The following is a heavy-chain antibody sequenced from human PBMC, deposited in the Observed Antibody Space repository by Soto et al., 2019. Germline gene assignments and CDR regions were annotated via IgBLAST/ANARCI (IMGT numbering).Heavy chain of an antibody. Sequence: KASETLSLTCTVSGGSISSSSYYWGWIRQPPGKGLEWIGSIYYSGSTYYNPSLESRATISVDTSKNQFSLKLSSVTAADTAVYYCARQHGPLYCSGGSCYHGGSYYYGMDVWGQGTTVTVSS. D-gene: IGHD2-15*01. V-gene: IGHV4-39*01. CDR2: IYYSGST. J-gene: IGHJ6*02. CDR1: GGSISSSSYY. CDR3: ARQHGPLYCSGGSCYHGGSYYYGMDV.